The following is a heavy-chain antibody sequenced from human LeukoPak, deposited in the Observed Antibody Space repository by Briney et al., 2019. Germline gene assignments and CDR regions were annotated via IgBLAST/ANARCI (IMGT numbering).Heavy chain of an antibody. CDR2: MNPNSGNT. CDR3: ARGLVPAAMEEGY. J-gene: IGHJ4*02. D-gene: IGHD2-2*01. Sequence: ASVKVSCKASGYTFTSYDINWARQATGQGLEWMGWMNPNSGNTGYAQKFQGRVTMTRNTSISTAYMELSSLRSEDTAVYYCARGLVPAAMEEGYWGQGTLVTVSS. CDR1: GYTFTSYD. V-gene: IGHV1-8*01.